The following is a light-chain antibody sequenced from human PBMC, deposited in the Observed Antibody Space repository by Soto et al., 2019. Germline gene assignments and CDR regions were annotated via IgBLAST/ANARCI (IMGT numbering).Light chain of an antibody. CDR3: QEYNNYWT. Sequence: DIQMTQSPSTLSASVGDTVTITCRASQTSSRWLAWYQQKPGKAPRLLIYTASTLESGVPSRFSASGSGTEFTLTISSLHPDDFETYYCQEYNNYWTFGQGTKVEVK. CDR2: TAS. CDR1: QTSSRW. V-gene: IGKV1-5*01. J-gene: IGKJ1*01.